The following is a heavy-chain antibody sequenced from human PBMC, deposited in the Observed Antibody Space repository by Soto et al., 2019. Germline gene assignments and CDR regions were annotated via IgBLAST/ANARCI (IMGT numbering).Heavy chain of an antibody. V-gene: IGHV3-30*18. Sequence: QVQLVESGGGVVQPGRSLRLSCAASGFTFSSYGMHWVRQAPGKGLEWVAVISYDGSNKYYADSVKGRFTISRDNSKNTLYLQMNSLRAEDTAVYYCAKGGADVAWFDPWGQGTLVTVSS. CDR3: AKGGADVAWFDP. CDR2: ISYDGSNK. CDR1: GFTFSSYG. D-gene: IGHD5-12*01. J-gene: IGHJ5*02.